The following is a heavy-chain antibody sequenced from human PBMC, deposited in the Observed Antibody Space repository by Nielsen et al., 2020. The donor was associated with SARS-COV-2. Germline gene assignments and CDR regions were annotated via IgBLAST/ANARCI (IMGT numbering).Heavy chain of an antibody. CDR2: ISASGGST. CDR1: GFTFSSYT. CDR3: AKDLGGRGDY. Sequence: GESLKISCAASGFTFSSYTLSWVRQAPGKGLEWVAGISASGGSTYYADSVKGRFTISRDNSKNTLYLQMNSLRAEDTAVYYCAKDLGGRGDYWGQGTLVTVSS. J-gene: IGHJ4*02. D-gene: IGHD3-16*01. V-gene: IGHV3-23*01.